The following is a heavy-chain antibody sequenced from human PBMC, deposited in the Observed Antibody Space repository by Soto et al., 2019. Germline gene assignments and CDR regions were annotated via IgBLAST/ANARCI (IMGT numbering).Heavy chain of an antibody. CDR3: ARGGIVVVPAAESYGMDV. V-gene: IGHV1-46*01. J-gene: IGHJ6*02. CDR2: INPSGGST. D-gene: IGHD2-2*01. Sequence: GASVKVSCKASGYTFTSYYMHWVRQAPGQGLEWMGIINPSGGSTSYAQKFQGRVTMTRDTSTSTVYMELSSLRSEDTAVYYCARGGIVVVPAAESYGMDVWGQGTTVTVSS. CDR1: GYTFTSYY.